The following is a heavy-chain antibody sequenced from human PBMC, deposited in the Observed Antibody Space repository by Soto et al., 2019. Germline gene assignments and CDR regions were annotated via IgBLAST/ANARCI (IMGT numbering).Heavy chain of an antibody. V-gene: IGHV5-51*01. J-gene: IGHJ5*02. Sequence: GESLKISCKGAGYSFTSYWIGWVRQMPGKGLEWMGIIHPSDFDTRYSPSFQGQVTISADKSISTAYLQWSSLRASDTAMYYCAIHSTGYEDSWGQGTLVTVSS. CDR3: AIHSTGYEDS. D-gene: IGHD5-12*01. CDR1: GYSFTSYW. CDR2: IHPSDFDT.